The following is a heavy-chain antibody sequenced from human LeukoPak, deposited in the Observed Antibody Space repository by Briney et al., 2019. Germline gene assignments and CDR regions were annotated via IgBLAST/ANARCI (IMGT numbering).Heavy chain of an antibody. CDR3: AREGLNMVRGIIPKEAWGWFDP. D-gene: IGHD3-10*01. V-gene: IGHV4-39*07. Sequence: PSETLSLTCTVSGGSISSSSYYWGWIRQPPGKGLEWIGEINHSGRTNYNPSLKSRVTISVDTSKNQFSLKLTSVTAADTAVYYCAREGLNMVRGIIPKEAWGWFDPWGQGTLVTVSS. CDR1: GGSISSSSYY. J-gene: IGHJ5*02. CDR2: INHSGRT.